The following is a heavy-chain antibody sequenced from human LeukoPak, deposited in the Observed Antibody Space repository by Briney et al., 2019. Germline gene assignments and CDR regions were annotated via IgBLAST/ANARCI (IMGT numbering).Heavy chain of an antibody. CDR3: ARGTPGYCGGGNCYSLDS. D-gene: IGHD2-15*01. V-gene: IGHV3-30*04. J-gene: IGHJ4*02. CDR2: ISYDGRQN. Sequence: PGGSLRLSCAASGFTFSTYAMNWVRQAPGKGLEWVAVISYDGRQNYYADSVKGRFTVSRDNAKNSLYLQMNSLRAEDTAVYYCARGTPGYCGGGNCYSLDSWGQGTLLTVSS. CDR1: GFTFSTYA.